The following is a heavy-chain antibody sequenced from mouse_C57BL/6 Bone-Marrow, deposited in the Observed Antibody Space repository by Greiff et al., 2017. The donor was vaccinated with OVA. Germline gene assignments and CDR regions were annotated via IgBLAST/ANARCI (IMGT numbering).Heavy chain of an antibody. CDR2: ICGDGST. V-gene: IGHV2-3*01. Sequence: VKLVESGPGLVAPSQSLSITCTVSGFSLTSYGVSWVRQPPGKGLEWLGVICGDGSTNYHSALISRLSMSKDNSKGDVSLKLNSLQPDDTATYYCAKPGNWDVDAMDYWGQGTSVTVSS. CDR3: AKPGNWDVDAMDY. J-gene: IGHJ4*01. D-gene: IGHD4-1*02. CDR1: GFSLTSYG.